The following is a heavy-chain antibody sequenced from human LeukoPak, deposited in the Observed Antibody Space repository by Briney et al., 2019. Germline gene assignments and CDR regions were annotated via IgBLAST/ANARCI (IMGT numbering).Heavy chain of an antibody. CDR2: INHSGST. J-gene: IGHJ4*02. V-gene: IGHV4-34*01. D-gene: IGHD5-24*01. CDR1: GGSFSGYY. CDR3: ARGGRDGYRLIDY. Sequence: SETLSLTCAVYGGSFSGYYWSWIRQPPGKGLEWIGEINHSGSTNYNPSLKSRVTISVDTSKNQFSLELSSVTAADTAVYYCARGGRDGYRLIDYWGQGTLVTVSS.